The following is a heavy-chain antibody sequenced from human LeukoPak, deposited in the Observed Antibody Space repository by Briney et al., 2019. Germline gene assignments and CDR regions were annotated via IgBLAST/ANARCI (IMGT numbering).Heavy chain of an antibody. CDR3: ARDHNYAFDI. CDR1: GFTFSTYS. D-gene: IGHD5-24*01. V-gene: IGHV3-48*02. Sequence: GGSLRLSCAASGFTFSTYSMNWVRQIPGKGLEWLSHISTGTKSYADSVKGRFTISRDNAKNSLYLQMNSLRDEDTAVYYCARDHNYAFDIWGQGTMVTVSS. CDR2: ISTGTK. J-gene: IGHJ3*02.